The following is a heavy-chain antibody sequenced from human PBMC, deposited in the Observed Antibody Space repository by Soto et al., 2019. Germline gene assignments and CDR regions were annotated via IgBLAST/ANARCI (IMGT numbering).Heavy chain of an antibody. Sequence: SETLSLTCTVSGDSVGSAADYWSWIRRHPGKGLEWIGYIYYSGSTYYNPSLKSRVTISVDTSKTQFSLKLSSVTAADTAVYYCARVRRDCSSDRCSYYYYGMDVWGQGTMVTVFS. D-gene: IGHD2-2*01. V-gene: IGHV4-31*03. CDR1: GDSVGSAADY. CDR2: IYYSGST. J-gene: IGHJ6*02. CDR3: ARVRRDCSSDRCSYYYYGMDV.